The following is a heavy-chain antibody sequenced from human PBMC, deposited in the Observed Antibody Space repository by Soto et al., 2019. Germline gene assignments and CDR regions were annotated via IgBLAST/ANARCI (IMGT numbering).Heavy chain of an antibody. CDR2: ISAYNGNT. CDR3: ARGRAAAAYDAFDI. CDR1: GYTFTCYG. D-gene: IGHD6-13*01. Sequence: ASVKVSCKASGYTFTCYGISWVRQAPGQGLEWMGWISAYNGNTNYAQKLQGRVTMATDTSTSTAYMELRSLRSDDTAVYYCARGRAAAAYDAFDIWGQGTMVTVSS. V-gene: IGHV1-18*01. J-gene: IGHJ3*02.